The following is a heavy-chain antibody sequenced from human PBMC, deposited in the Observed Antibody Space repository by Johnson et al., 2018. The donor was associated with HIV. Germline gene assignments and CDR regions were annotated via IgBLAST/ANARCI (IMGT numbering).Heavy chain of an antibody. CDR2: IWYDGSNK. J-gene: IGHJ3*01. CDR1: GFTFSSYG. CDR3: AKVSEFSYESSALNDAFDV. D-gene: IGHD3-22*01. Sequence: QVQLVESGGGLVQPGGSLRLSCAASGFTFSSYGMHWVRQAPGKGLEWVAVIWYDGSNKYYADSVKGRFTISRDNSKNTLYLQMNSLRAEDTALYYCAKVSEFSYESSALNDAFDVWGQGTMVTVSS. V-gene: IGHV3-30*02.